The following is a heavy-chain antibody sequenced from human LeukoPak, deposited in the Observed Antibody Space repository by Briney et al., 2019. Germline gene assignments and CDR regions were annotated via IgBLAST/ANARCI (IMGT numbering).Heavy chain of an antibody. D-gene: IGHD3-10*01. CDR1: GGSISGYY. Sequence: SQTLSLTCTVSGGSISGYYWSWIRQPPGKGLEWIGYIYDSGSTNYNPSLKSRVTISVDTSKNQFSLKLSSVTAADMAVYYCARVGGTNYYYYGMDVWGQGTTVTVSS. J-gene: IGHJ6*02. CDR3: ARVGGTNYYYYGMDV. V-gene: IGHV4-59*01. CDR2: IYDSGST.